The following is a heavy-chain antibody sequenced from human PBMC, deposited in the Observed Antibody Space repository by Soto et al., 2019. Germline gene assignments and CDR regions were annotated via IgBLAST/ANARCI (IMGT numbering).Heavy chain of an antibody. CDR3: ARDGDTIFGVVTPYGMDV. Sequence: QVQLVESGGGVVQPGRSLRLSCAASGFTFSSYAMHWVRQAPGKGLEWVAAISYDGSNKYYADSVKGRFTISRDNSKNTLYLQMNSLRAEDTAVYYCARDGDTIFGVVTPYGMDVWGQGTTVTVSS. V-gene: IGHV3-30-3*01. CDR2: ISYDGSNK. CDR1: GFTFSSYA. J-gene: IGHJ6*02. D-gene: IGHD3-3*01.